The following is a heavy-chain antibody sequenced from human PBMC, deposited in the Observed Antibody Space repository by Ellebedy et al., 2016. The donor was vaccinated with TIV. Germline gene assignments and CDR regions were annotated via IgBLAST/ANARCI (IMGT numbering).Heavy chain of an antibody. Sequence: GGSLRLXCAASGFTFSSYDMHWVRQATGKGLEWVSAIGTAGDTYYPGSVKGRFTISRENAKNSLYLQMNSLRAEDTAVYYCARERASSGWSDWGQGTLVTVSS. D-gene: IGHD6-19*01. CDR3: ARERASSGWSD. CDR2: IGTAGDT. V-gene: IGHV3-13*01. CDR1: GFTFSSYD. J-gene: IGHJ4*02.